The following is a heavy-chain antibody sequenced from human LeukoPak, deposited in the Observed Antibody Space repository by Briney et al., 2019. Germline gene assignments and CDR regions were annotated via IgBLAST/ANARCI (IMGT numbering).Heavy chain of an antibody. V-gene: IGHV1-69*05. Sequence: ASVKVSCKASGGTFSSYAISWVRQAPGQGLEWMGGIIPIFGTANNAQKFQGRVTITTDESTSTAYMELSSLRSEDTAVYYCARGEPYGSGSYLDVWGKGTTVTVSS. D-gene: IGHD3-10*01. CDR1: GGTFSSYA. J-gene: IGHJ6*04. CDR2: IIPIFGTA. CDR3: ARGEPYGSGSYLDV.